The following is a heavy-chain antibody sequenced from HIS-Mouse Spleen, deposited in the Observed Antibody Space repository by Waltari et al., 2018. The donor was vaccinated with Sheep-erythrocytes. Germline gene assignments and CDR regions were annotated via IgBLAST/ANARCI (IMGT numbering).Heavy chain of an antibody. J-gene: IGHJ5*02. V-gene: IGHV6-1*01. Sequence: RQSPSRGLAWLGRTYYRSKWYNDYAESVKSRITINPDTSKNQFSLQLKSVTPEDTAVYYCARARRRGITIFVGWFDPWGQGTLVTVSS. CDR2: TYYRSKWYN. CDR3: ARARRRGITIFVGWFDP. D-gene: IGHD3-3*01.